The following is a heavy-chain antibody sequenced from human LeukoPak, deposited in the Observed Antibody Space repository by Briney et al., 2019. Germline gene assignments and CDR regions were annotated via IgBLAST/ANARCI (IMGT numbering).Heavy chain of an antibody. J-gene: IGHJ4*02. CDR1: GGSFSGYY. Sequence: SETLSLTCAVYGGSFSGYYWSWIRQPPGKGLEWIGEINHSGSTNYNPSLKSRVTISVDTSKNQFSLKLSSVTAADTAVYYCARGHGDYGGNYFDYWGQGTLVTVSP. D-gene: IGHD4-17*01. V-gene: IGHV4-34*01. CDR3: ARGHGDYGGNYFDY. CDR2: INHSGST.